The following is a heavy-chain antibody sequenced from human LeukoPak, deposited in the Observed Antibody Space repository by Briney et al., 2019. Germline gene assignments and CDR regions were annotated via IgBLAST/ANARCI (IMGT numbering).Heavy chain of an antibody. J-gene: IGHJ4*02. CDR1: GFTFSSYW. CDR2: IKQDGSEK. D-gene: IGHD3-22*01. CDR3: ARTYYYDSSGYSGY. V-gene: IGHV3-7*01. Sequence: GGSLRLSCAASGFTFSSYWMSWVRQAPGKGLEWVANIKQDGSEKYYVDSVKGRFTISRDNAKNSLYLQMNSLRAEDTAVYYCARTYYYDSSGYSGYWGQGTLVTVSS.